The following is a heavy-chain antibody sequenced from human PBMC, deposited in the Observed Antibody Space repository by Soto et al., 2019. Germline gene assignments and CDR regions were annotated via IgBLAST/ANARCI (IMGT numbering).Heavy chain of an antibody. CDR3: AGDLAAGDH. V-gene: IGHV1-46*01. J-gene: IGHJ4*02. D-gene: IGHD6-13*01. CDR2: INPTSGST. CDR1: GYTFTNYY. Sequence: QVQLVQSGAAVKKPGASVKVSCKASGYTFTNYYIHWVRQAPGQGLEWMGIINPTSGSTNYAQKFQGRVTLTYDTSTTTVYMELSGLRSEDTAVLYCAGDLAAGDHWGQGTLVTVSS.